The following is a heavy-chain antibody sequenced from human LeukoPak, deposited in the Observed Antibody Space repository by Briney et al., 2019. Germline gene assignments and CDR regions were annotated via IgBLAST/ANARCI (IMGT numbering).Heavy chain of an antibody. V-gene: IGHV4-39*07. CDR3: ARTGGDCSSGLCYYAMDV. Sequence: SETLSLTCIVSGGSISSSSYYWGWIRQPPGKGLEWIASMYYSGSTYYNPSLKSRVTISVDTSKNQFSLKLSSVTAADTAVYYCARTGGDCSSGLCYYAMDVWGQGTTVTVS. J-gene: IGHJ6*02. CDR2: MYYSGST. D-gene: IGHD2-21*02. CDR1: GGSISSSSYY.